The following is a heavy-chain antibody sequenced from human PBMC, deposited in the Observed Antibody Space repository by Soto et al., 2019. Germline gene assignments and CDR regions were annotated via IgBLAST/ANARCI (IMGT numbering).Heavy chain of an antibody. D-gene: IGHD3-9*01. J-gene: IGHJ4*02. CDR2: IVVGSGNT. V-gene: IGHV1-58*01. CDR1: GFTFTSSA. CDR3: AAVQDVLRYFDWLLPTDDY. Sequence: SVKVSCKASGFTFTSSAVQWVRQARGQRLEWIGWIVVGSGNTNYAQKFQERVTITRDMSTSTAYMELSSLRSEDTAVYYCAAVQDVLRYFDWLLPTDDYWGQGTLVTVSS.